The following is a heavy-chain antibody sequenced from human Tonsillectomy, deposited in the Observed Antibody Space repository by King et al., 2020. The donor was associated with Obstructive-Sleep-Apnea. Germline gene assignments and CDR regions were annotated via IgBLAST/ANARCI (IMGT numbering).Heavy chain of an antibody. CDR2: ISFDGSKI. Sequence: QVQLVESGGGVVQPGTSLRLSCAASGFRFSNSAMHLVRQAPGKGLEWVAIISFDGSKINYADSVKGRFTISRENSKNTVYLQMNSLRAEDAALYSCAKDYSSGAYYIDYWGQGTLVTVSS. D-gene: IGHD6-19*01. CDR1: GFRFSNSA. V-gene: IGHV3-30*04. CDR3: AKDYSSGAYYIDY. J-gene: IGHJ4*02.